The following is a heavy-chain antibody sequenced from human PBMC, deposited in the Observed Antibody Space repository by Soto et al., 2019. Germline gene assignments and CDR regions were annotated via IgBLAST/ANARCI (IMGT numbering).Heavy chain of an antibody. V-gene: IGHV1-8*01. CDR1: GYTFTTYD. J-gene: IGHJ4*02. CDR2: MNPNSGDT. Sequence: QVQLVQSGAEVKKPGASVKVSCKATGYTFTTYDINWVRQATGQGLEWKGWMNPNSGDTGYEQKFQGRVTMTRDASISTAYMELSTLTSEDTAVYYCVRGLEWLRNYWGQGTLVTVSS. CDR3: VRGLEWLRNY. D-gene: IGHD5-12*01.